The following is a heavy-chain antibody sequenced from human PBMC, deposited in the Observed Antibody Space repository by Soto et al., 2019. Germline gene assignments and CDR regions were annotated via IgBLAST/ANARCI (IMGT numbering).Heavy chain of an antibody. CDR2: ISGRGDST. CDR3: AKERDNRAERYYFDD. D-gene: IGHD1-1*01. J-gene: IGHJ4*02. CDR1: GFTFSSYA. V-gene: IGHV3-23*01. Sequence: GGSLRLSCAASGFTFSSYAMTWVRQAPGKGLEWVSAISGRGDSTYYADSVKGRFTISRDQSKNTLYLQMQSLRAEDTAVYFCAKERDNRAERYYFDDWGQGTLVTVSS.